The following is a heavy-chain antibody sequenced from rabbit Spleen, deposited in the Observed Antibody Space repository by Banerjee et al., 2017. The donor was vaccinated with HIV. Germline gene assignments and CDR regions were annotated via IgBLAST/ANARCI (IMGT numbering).Heavy chain of an antibody. CDR3: ASSGWFDGFHP. V-gene: IGHV1S45*01. CDR2: IYTGNSDNT. Sequence: QEQLVESGGDLVKPGASLTLTCTASGFSFSSSYYMCWVRQAPGKGLELIACIYTGNSDNTYYASWVNGRFTISKTSSTTVTLQMTSLTAADTATYFCASSGWFDGFHPWGQGTLVTVS. J-gene: IGHJ2*01. CDR1: GFSFSSSYY. D-gene: IGHD4-1*01.